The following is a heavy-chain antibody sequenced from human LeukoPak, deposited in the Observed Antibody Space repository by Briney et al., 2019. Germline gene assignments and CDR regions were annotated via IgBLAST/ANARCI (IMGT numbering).Heavy chain of an antibody. V-gene: IGHV3-33*01. CDR3: ARDNGEWRLNWFDH. CDR1: GFTFTSYG. Sequence: PGGSLRLSCAASGFTFTSYGMHWVRQAPGKGLDWVALIWDDGNNKYYADSVKGRFTISSDNSKNTLYLQMNSLRAEDTAVYYCARDNGEWRLNWFDHWGQGTLVTVSS. D-gene: IGHD2-8*01. J-gene: IGHJ5*02. CDR2: IWDDGNNK.